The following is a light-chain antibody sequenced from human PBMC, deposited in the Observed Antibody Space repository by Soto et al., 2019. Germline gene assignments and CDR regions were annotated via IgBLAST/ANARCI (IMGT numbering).Light chain of an antibody. CDR1: QSVSIN. CDR2: GAS. Sequence: EVVMTQSPATLSVSPGERATLFCRASQSVSINLAWYQQKLGQAPRLLIYGASTGATGIPARFSSSGSGTDFTLTISSLQSEDFALYYCQQYNIWPLTFGGGTQREIK. J-gene: IGKJ4*01. CDR3: QQYNIWPLT. V-gene: IGKV3-15*01.